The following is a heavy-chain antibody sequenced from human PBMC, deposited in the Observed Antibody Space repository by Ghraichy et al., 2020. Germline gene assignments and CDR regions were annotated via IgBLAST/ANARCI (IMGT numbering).Heavy chain of an antibody. V-gene: IGHV3-48*02. CDR1: GFTFSSYS. J-gene: IGHJ4*02. Sequence: GGSLRLSCAASGFTFSSYSMNWVRQAPGKGLEWVSYISSSSSTIYYADSVKGRFTISRDNAKNSLYLQMNSLRDEDTAVYYCARTYYDFWSGYSSNYFDYWGQGTLVTVSS. D-gene: IGHD3-3*01. CDR2: ISSSSSTI. CDR3: ARTYYDFWSGYSSNYFDY.